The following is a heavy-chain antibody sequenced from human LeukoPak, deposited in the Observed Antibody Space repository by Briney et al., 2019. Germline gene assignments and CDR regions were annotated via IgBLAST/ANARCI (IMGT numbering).Heavy chain of an antibody. J-gene: IGHJ5*02. CDR1: GFTFSDHY. Sequence: GGSLRLSCAASGFTFSDHYMDWVRQAPGKGLEWVGRTRNKANSYTTEYAASVKGRFTISRDDSKNSLYLQMNSLKTEDTAVYYCAKAGQQLGSNWFDPWGQGTLVTVSS. CDR2: TRNKANSYTT. D-gene: IGHD6-13*01. V-gene: IGHV3-72*01. CDR3: AKAGQQLGSNWFDP.